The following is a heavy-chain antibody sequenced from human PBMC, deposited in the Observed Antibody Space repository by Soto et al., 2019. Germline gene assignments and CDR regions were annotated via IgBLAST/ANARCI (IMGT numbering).Heavy chain of an antibody. J-gene: IGHJ5*02. CDR1: GCTFTSYY. CDR2: INPSGGSA. V-gene: IGHV1-46*01. D-gene: IGHD6-13*01. Sequence: ASVKVSCKASGCTFTSYYMHWVRQAPGQGLEWMGIINPSGGSASYAQKFQGRVTMTRDTSTSTVYMELSSLRSEDTAVYYCARSDVRIASAGYWFDPWGQGTLVTVSS. CDR3: ARSDVRIASAGYWFDP.